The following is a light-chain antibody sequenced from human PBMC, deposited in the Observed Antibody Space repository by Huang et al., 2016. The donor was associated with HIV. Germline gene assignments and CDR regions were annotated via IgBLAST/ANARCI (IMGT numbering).Light chain of an antibody. CDR3: QQSVTSPLT. CDR2: ASS. Sequence: DIKMTQPPSSVSASIGDRVSFTCRASPDVNKWLAWYQQKPGVAPKLLVYASSTLQSGAPSRFRGSGSGTHFTLTINNLQAEDFATYFCQQSVTSPLTFGGGTKVELK. J-gene: IGKJ4*02. V-gene: IGKV1-12*01. CDR1: PDVNKW.